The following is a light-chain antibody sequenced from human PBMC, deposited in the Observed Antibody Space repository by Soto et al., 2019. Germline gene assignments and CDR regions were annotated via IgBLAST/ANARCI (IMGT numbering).Light chain of an antibody. V-gene: IGLV2-8*01. J-gene: IGLJ1*01. Sequence: QSALTQPPSASGSPEQSVTISCTGTSSDFGGYNYVSWYQQHPGKAPKLLIYEVSKRPSGIPDRFSGSKSDNTASLTVSGLQAEDEADYYCSSYAGSNIYVFGTGTKV. CDR3: SSYAGSNIYV. CDR1: SSDFGGYNY. CDR2: EVS.